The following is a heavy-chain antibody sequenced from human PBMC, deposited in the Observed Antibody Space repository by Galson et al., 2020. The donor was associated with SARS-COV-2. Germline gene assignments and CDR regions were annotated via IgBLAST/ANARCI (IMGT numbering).Heavy chain of an antibody. J-gene: IGHJ4*02. CDR3: AKEVLLWLGELSGFDY. CDR1: GFTFSSYG. Sequence: GESMKISCAASGFTFSSYGMHWVRQAPGKGLEWVAVISYDGSNKYYADSVKGRFTISRDNSKNTLYLQMNSLRAEDTAVYYCAKEVLLWLGELSGFDYWGQGTLVTVS. D-gene: IGHD3-10*01. CDR2: ISYDGSNK. V-gene: IGHV3-30*18.